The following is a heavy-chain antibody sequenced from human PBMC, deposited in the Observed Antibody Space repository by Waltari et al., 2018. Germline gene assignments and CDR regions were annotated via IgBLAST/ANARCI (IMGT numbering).Heavy chain of an antibody. D-gene: IGHD2-21*01. CDR2: INHRGST. V-gene: IGHV4-34*01. J-gene: IGHJ4*02. CDR1: GGSFSGYY. CDR3: ARGSYCGGDCYQQGYFDY. Sequence: QVQLQQWGAGLLKPSETLSLTCAVYGGSFSGYYWSWIRQPPGKGLEWIGEINHRGSTNSNPSLKSRVTISGDTSKNQFSLKLSSVTAADTAVYYCARGSYCGGDCYQQGYFDYWGQGTLVTVSS.